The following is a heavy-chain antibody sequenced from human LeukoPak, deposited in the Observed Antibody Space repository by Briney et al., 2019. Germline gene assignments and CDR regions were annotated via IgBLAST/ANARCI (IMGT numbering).Heavy chain of an antibody. CDR1: GFTFSSYA. CDR2: ISGSGDST. V-gene: IGHV3-23*01. D-gene: IGHD1-7*01. J-gene: IGHJ4*02. Sequence: GGSLRLSCAASGFTFSSYAMSWVRQAPGKGLEWVSAISGSGDSTYYADSVKGRFTISRDNSKSTLYLQMNSLRGEDTAVYYCANDGRNWKYAYIYWGQGTLVTVSS. CDR3: ANDGRNWKYAYIY.